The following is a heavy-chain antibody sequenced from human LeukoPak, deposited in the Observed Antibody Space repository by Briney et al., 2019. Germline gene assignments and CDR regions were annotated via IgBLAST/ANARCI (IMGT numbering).Heavy chain of an antibody. Sequence: ASVKVSCKASGYTFTSYGISWVRQAPGQGLEWMGWISPYNGNTNYAQKLQGRVTVTTDTSTSTTYMELRSLRSDDTAVYYCARPFIAVAGRGGAFDIWGQGTMVTVSS. V-gene: IGHV1-18*01. CDR3: ARPFIAVAGRGGAFDI. J-gene: IGHJ3*02. D-gene: IGHD6-19*01. CDR2: ISPYNGNT. CDR1: GYTFTSYG.